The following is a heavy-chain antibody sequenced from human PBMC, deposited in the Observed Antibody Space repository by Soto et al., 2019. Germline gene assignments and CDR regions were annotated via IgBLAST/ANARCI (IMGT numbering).Heavy chain of an antibody. V-gene: IGHV1-3*01. CDR1: GYTFSSYA. Sequence: QVHLVQSGAEVRKPGASVKVSCKASGYTFSSYAMHWVRQAPGQRLEWMGWINAGYGNTKSSQKFQDSVTISRDTSASTAYMELTSLRSEDTAVYYCARDTGDGTFDFCGQGALVTVSS. CDR2: INAGYGNT. CDR3: ARDTGDGTFDF. J-gene: IGHJ4*02. D-gene: IGHD2-8*02.